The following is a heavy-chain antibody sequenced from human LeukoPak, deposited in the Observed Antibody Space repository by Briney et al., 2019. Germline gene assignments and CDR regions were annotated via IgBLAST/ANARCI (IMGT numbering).Heavy chain of an antibody. J-gene: IGHJ5*02. V-gene: IGHV5-10-1*01. D-gene: IGHD4-11*01. Sequence: GESLKISCKGSGYTFTNYWISWVRQMPGKGLEWMGRIDPSDSYTNYSPSFQGHVTISADKSISTAYLQWSSLKASDTAMYYCARRYSNYRFDPWGQGTLVTVSS. CDR3: ARRYSNYRFDP. CDR1: GYTFTNYW. CDR2: IDPSDSYT.